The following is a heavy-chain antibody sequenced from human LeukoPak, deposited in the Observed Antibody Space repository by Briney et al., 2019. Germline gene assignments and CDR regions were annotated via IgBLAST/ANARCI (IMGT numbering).Heavy chain of an antibody. D-gene: IGHD6-6*01. V-gene: IGHV4-39*01. CDR1: GGSISSSSYY. Sequence: SETLSHTCTVSGGSISSSSYYWGWIRQPPGKGPEWIGSIYYSGSTYYNPSLKSRVTISVDTSKNQFSLKLSSVTAADTAVYYCARQRGIAARPKAFDIWGQGTMVTVSS. J-gene: IGHJ3*02. CDR3: ARQRGIAARPKAFDI. CDR2: IYYSGST.